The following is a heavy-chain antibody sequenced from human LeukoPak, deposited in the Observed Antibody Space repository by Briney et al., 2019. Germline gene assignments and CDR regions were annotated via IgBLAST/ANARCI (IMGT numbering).Heavy chain of an antibody. CDR2: ISSGSVDI. D-gene: IGHD2-2*01. CDR1: GFTFSSYS. CDR3: ARASCYLRNCYYYGMDL. J-gene: IGHJ6*02. V-gene: IGHV3-48*02. Sequence: PGGSLRLSCAAPGFTFSSYSMNWVRQAPGKGLAWISFISSGSVDIYYADSVKGRFTISRDNAKNSLYLQMNSLRDEDSAVYFCARASCYLRNCYYYGMDLWGQGTTVTVSS.